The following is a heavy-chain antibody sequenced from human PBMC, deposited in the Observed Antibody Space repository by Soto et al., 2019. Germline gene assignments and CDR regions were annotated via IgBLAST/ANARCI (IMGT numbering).Heavy chain of an antibody. CDR1: GFIFKNYA. D-gene: IGHD6-6*01. V-gene: IGHV3-30*04. CDR2: ITRDGYNK. CDR3: TKSSGGSSSVGMDY. J-gene: IGHJ4*02. Sequence: GGSLRLSCAGSGFIFKNYALNWVRQAPGKGLEWVASITRDGYNKYYADSVKGRFTISRDNSRDTLSLQMSALRTEDSAIYYCTKSSGGSSSVGMDYWGQGTRVTVSS.